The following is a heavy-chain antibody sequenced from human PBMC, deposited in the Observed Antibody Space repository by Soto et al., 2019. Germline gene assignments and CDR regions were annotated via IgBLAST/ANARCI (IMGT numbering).Heavy chain of an antibody. V-gene: IGHV3-33*01. CDR2: IWYDGSNK. CDR3: ARGLGVAVAGSDY. D-gene: IGHD6-19*01. Sequence: PGGSLRLSCAASGFTFSSYGMHWVRQAPGKGLEWVAVIWYDGSNKYYADSVKGRFTISRDNSKNTLYLQMNSLRAEDTAVYYCARGLGVAVAGSDYWGQGTLVTVSS. CDR1: GFTFSSYG. J-gene: IGHJ4*02.